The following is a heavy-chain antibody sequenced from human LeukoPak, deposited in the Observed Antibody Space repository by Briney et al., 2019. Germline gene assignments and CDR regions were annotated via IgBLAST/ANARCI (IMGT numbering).Heavy chain of an antibody. CDR3: ARDVNYFNSSGYGYVFDI. Sequence: GGSLRLSCAASGFSVSSSYMNWVRQAPGKGLEWVSVIFSDGSTFYAGSVRGRFTISRDNVKNTLFLQMNSLRAEDTAVYYCARDVNYFNSSGYGYVFDIWGQGTMVTVSS. V-gene: IGHV3-53*01. J-gene: IGHJ3*02. D-gene: IGHD3-22*01. CDR1: GFSVSSSY. CDR2: IFSDGST.